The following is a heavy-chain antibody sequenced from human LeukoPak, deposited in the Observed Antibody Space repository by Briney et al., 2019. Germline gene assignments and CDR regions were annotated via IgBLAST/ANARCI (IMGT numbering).Heavy chain of an antibody. CDR3: ATGYSSTWYYFDY. J-gene: IGHJ4*02. CDR1: GDSISSYY. V-gene: IGHV4-59*01. D-gene: IGHD6-13*01. Sequence: SETLSLTCTVSGDSISSYYWSWIRQPPGKGLEWIGYIYHSGSTNYNPSLRSRVTISADTSKDQFSLKLASVTAADTAVYYCATGYSSTWYYFDYWGQGTLVTVSS. CDR2: IYHSGST.